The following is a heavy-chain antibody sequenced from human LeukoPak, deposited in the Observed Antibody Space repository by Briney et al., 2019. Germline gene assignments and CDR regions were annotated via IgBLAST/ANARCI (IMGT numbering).Heavy chain of an antibody. Sequence: SGGSLRLSCAASGFTFSSYAMHWVRQAPGKGLEWVAVISYDGSNKYYADSVKGRFTISRDNSKNTLYLQMNSLRAEDTAVYYCARDPTVPAANNWFDPWGQGTLVTVSS. J-gene: IGHJ5*02. CDR2: ISYDGSNK. CDR1: GFTFSSYA. D-gene: IGHD2-2*01. V-gene: IGHV3-30*04. CDR3: ARDPTVPAANNWFDP.